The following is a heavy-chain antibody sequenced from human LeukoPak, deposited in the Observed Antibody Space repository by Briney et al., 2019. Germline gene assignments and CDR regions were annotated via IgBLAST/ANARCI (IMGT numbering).Heavy chain of an antibody. D-gene: IGHD3-16*01. Sequence: GSLRLSCAVSGFTFSSFPFHWVRQAPGKGLEWVAAISTDGSYKYHGDSVKGRFTISRDNPMNTLYLQMNGLRPDDTAVSYCARSLIPGRWYFDLWGRGTLVTVSS. J-gene: IGHJ2*01. CDR3: ARSLIPGRWYFDL. CDR1: GFTFSSFP. V-gene: IGHV3-30*04. CDR2: ISTDGSYK.